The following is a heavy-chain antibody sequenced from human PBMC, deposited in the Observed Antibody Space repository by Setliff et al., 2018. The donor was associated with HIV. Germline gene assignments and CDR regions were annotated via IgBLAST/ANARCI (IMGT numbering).Heavy chain of an antibody. CDR2: TYPEDSNI. Sequence: PGESLKISCKAVDYTFTTYWIGWVRQMPGEGLEWMGITYPEDSNIKYNPSFQNQVTISADKSISTAYLQVHNLKASDTATYYCARRDGRSMNAFEIWGPGTMVTVSS. V-gene: IGHV5-51*01. D-gene: IGHD6-13*01. CDR1: DYTFTTYW. J-gene: IGHJ3*02. CDR3: ARRDGRSMNAFEI.